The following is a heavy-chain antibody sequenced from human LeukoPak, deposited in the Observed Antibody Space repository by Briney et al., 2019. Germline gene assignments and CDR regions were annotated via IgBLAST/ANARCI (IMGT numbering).Heavy chain of an antibody. Sequence: ASVKVSCKASGGTFSSYAISWVRQAPGQGLEWMGGIIPIFGTANYAQKFQGRVTITTDESTSTAYMGLSSLRSEDTAVYYCARARFLEWLNWFDPWGRGTLVTVSS. D-gene: IGHD3-3*01. CDR1: GGTFSSYA. J-gene: IGHJ5*02. CDR3: ARARFLEWLNWFDP. CDR2: IIPIFGTA. V-gene: IGHV1-69*05.